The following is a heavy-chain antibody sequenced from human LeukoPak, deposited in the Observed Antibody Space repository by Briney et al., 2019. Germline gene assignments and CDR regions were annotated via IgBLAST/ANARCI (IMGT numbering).Heavy chain of an antibody. Sequence: ASVKVSCMASGYTFTNYGISWVRQAPGQGLEWMGWVSAYADDTNYVQKFQGGITMTTDTSTSTAYVELRSLRSDDTAVYYCARDCIGCHGFDYWGQGTLVTVSS. V-gene: IGHV1-18*01. D-gene: IGHD2-15*01. CDR2: VSAYADDT. CDR3: ARDCIGCHGFDY. J-gene: IGHJ4*02. CDR1: GYTFTNYG.